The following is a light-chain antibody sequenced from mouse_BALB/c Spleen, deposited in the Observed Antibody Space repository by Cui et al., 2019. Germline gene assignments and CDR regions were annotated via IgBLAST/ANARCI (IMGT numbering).Light chain of an antibody. J-gene: IGKJ4*01. V-gene: IGKV3-5*01. CDR2: RAS. CDR3: QQSNEDPFT. CDR1: ESVDSYGNSF. Sequence: DIVLTQSPASLAVSPGQRAARSCRARESVDSYGNSFMHWYQQKPGQPPKLLIYRASNLESGIPARFSGSGSRTDFPLTINPVEADDVATYYCQQSNEDPFTFGSGTKLEIK.